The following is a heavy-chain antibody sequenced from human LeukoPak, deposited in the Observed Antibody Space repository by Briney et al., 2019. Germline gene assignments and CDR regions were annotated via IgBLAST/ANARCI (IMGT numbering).Heavy chain of an antibody. Sequence: GGSLRLSCAASGFTVSSNYMSWVRQAPGKGLEWVSVIYSGGSTYYADSVKGRFTISRDNSKNTLYLQMNSLRAEDTAVYYCAKGVDSGWYAVLRAFDIWGQGTMVTVSS. D-gene: IGHD6-19*01. J-gene: IGHJ3*02. CDR3: AKGVDSGWYAVLRAFDI. V-gene: IGHV3-53*01. CDR1: GFTVSSNY. CDR2: IYSGGST.